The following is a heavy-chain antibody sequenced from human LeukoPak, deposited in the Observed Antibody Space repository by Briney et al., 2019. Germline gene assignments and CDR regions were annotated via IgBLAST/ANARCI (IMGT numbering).Heavy chain of an antibody. D-gene: IGHD6-13*01. J-gene: IGHJ4*02. V-gene: IGHV1-18*04. Sequence: ASVKVSCKASGYTFTGYYMHWVRQAPGQGLEWMGWISGYNGNTNYAQKFQGRVTMTTDTSTSTVYMELRSLRSDDTAVYYCARDNSSSTRENWGQGTQVTVSS. CDR1: GYTFTGYY. CDR3: ARDNSSSTREN. CDR2: ISGYNGNT.